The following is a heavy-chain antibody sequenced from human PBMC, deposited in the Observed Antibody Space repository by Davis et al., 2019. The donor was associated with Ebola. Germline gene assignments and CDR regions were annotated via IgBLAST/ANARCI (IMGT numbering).Heavy chain of an antibody. CDR1: GFTFDDYG. D-gene: IGHD3-22*01. J-gene: IGHJ4*02. CDR2: INWNGGST. Sequence: PGGSLRLSCAASGFTFDDYGMSWVRQAPGKGLEWVSGINWNGGSTGYADSVKGRFTISRDNAKNSLYLQMNSLRAEDTAVYYCARDRYYYDSSGYYYWGNAFDYWGQGTLVTVSS. V-gene: IGHV3-20*04. CDR3: ARDRYYYDSSGYYYWGNAFDY.